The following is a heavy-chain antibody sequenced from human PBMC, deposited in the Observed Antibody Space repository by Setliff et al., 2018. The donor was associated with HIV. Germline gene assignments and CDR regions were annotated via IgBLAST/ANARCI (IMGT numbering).Heavy chain of an antibody. CDR3: ARKKRITMMGGTYYYYMDV. CDR2: IDLYGSEK. Sequence: GGSLRLSCAASGFTFSRYWMIWVRQAPGKGLEWVANIDLYGSEKNYVDSVEGRFTISRDNARNSLYLQMNSLRAEDTAVYYCARKKRITMMGGTYYYYMDVWGKGTTVTVSS. CDR1: GFTFSRYW. D-gene: IGHD3-22*01. J-gene: IGHJ6*03. V-gene: IGHV3-7*01.